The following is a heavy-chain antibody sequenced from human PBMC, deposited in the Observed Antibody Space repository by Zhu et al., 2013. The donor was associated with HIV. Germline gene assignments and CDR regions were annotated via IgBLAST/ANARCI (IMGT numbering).Heavy chain of an antibody. V-gene: IGHV1-18*01. CDR2: TSVYNGKR. CDR3: ARAPYDAFDI. J-gene: IGHJ3*02. CDR1: GYTFTSYA. Sequence: QVQLVQSGAEVKKPGASVKVSCKASGYTFTSYAIIWVRQAPGQGLEWMGWTSVYNGKRKYAQTLQGRVTMTTDTSTSTAYMELRSLTSDDPAVYFCARAPYDAFDIWGQGTMVTVSS.